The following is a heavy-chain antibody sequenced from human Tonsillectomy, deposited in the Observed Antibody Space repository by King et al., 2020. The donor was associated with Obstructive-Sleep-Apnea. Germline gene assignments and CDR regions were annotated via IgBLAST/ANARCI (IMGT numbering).Heavy chain of an antibody. CDR1: GFTFSDYS. CDR2: ISSSGSSK. V-gene: IGHV3-11*01. CDR3: ARDVVPAAATQYYYGMDV. Sequence: VQLVESGGGLVKPGGSLRLSCAASGFTFSDYSMSCIRQAPGKGLEWGSYISSSGSSKYYADSVKGRFTISRDNAKNSLFLQMNSLRAEDTGVYYCARDVVPAAATQYYYGMDVWGQGTTVTVSS. J-gene: IGHJ6*02. D-gene: IGHD2-2*01.